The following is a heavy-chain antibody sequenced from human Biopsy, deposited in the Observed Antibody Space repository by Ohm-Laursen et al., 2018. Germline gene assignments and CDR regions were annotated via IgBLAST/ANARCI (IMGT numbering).Heavy chain of an antibody. CDR3: ARGRRHCSGTCSRWYFDL. V-gene: IGHV1-2*02. J-gene: IGHJ2*01. CDR1: GYTFTAFS. CDR2: INPKSGDT. Sequence: SVKVSCKPSGYTFTAFSVHWLRQAPGQGLEWMGWINPKSGDTDYPQNFQGRVSMARDTSISTAYMDLSRLRPDDTAVYYCARGRRHCSGTCSRWYFDLWGRGTLVTVSS. D-gene: IGHD2-2*01.